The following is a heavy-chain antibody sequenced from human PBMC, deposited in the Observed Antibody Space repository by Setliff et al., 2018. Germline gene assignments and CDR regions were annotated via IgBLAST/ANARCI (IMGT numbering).Heavy chain of an antibody. CDR2: IFYSGNT. D-gene: IGHD1-1*01. V-gene: IGHV4-59*01. Sequence: PSETLSLTCTVSGGSMTSYYWTWIRRPPGEGLEWIGYIFYSGNTEYNPSLKSRVTISVDTSKSQFSLKLTSVTAADTAVYYCARIRGPTGNCQEAFDIWSEGTMVTVSS. CDR1: GGSMTSYY. J-gene: IGHJ3*02. CDR3: ARIRGPTGNCQEAFDI.